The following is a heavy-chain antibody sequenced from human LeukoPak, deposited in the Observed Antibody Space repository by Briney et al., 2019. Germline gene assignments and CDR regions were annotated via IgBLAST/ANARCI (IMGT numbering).Heavy chain of an antibody. CDR1: GYSFTSYW. V-gene: IGHV5-10-1*01. CDR2: IDPSDSYT. Sequence: GESLKISCKGSGYSFTSYWISWVRQMPGKGLEWMGRIDPSDSYTNYSPSFQGHVTISADKSISTAYLQWSSLKASDTAMYYCARNPSGYSSRYHYYGMDVWGEGTTVTVSS. CDR3: ARNPSGYSSRYHYYGMDV. D-gene: IGHD6-13*01. J-gene: IGHJ6*04.